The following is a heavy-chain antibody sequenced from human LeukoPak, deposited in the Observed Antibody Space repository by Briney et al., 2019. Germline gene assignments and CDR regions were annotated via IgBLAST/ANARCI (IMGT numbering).Heavy chain of an antibody. CDR3: AREPRGNCSSTSCPFYYYMDV. D-gene: IGHD2-2*01. V-gene: IGHV4-30-4*08. CDR1: GGSISSGDYY. J-gene: IGHJ6*03. CDR2: IYYSGST. Sequence: PSQTLSLTCTVSGGSISSGDYYWSWIRQPPGKGLEWIGYIYYSGSTYYNPSLKSRVTISVDRSKNQFSLKLTSVTAADTAVYYCAREPRGNCSSTSCPFYYYMDVWGKGTTVTVSS.